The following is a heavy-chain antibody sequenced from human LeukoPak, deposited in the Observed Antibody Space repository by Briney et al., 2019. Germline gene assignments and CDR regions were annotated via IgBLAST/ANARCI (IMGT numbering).Heavy chain of an antibody. CDR2: IYYSGST. CDR1: GGSISSYY. J-gene: IGHJ4*02. Sequence: SETLSLTCTVSGGSISSYYWSWIRQPPGKGLEWIGYIYYSGSTNYNPSLKSRVTISVDTSKNQFSLKLSSVTAADTAVYYCARERKDYYDSSGLYFDYWGQGTLVTVSS. CDR3: ARERKDYYDSSGLYFDY. V-gene: IGHV4-59*01. D-gene: IGHD3-22*01.